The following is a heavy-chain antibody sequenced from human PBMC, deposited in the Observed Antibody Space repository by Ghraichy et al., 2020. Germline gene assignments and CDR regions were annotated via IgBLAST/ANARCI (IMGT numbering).Heavy chain of an antibody. CDR2: ISGSGGST. CDR3: AKDRRYDSSGYYEYYFDY. J-gene: IGHJ4*02. Sequence: GGSLRLSCAASGFTFSSYAMSWVRQAPGKGLEWVSAISGSGGSTYYADSVKGRFTISRDNSKNTLYLQMNSLRAEDTAVYYCAKDRRYDSSGYYEYYFDYWGQGTLVTVSS. CDR1: GFTFSSYA. V-gene: IGHV3-23*01. D-gene: IGHD3-22*01.